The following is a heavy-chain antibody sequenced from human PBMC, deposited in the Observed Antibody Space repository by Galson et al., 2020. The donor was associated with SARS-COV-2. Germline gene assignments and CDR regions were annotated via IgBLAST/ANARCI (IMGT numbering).Heavy chain of an antibody. J-gene: IGHJ3*02. V-gene: IGHV1-18*01. Sequence: ASVKVSCKSSGYTFNTYGISWVRQAPGQGLEWMGWISPNSGNTYYAQKFQGRVTLTRDKFTSTVYMDLRGLMSDDTAVYFCARDWSTSRRGAFDIWGQGTQVTVSS. D-gene: IGHD3-3*01. CDR2: ISPNSGNT. CDR3: ARDWSTSRRGAFDI. CDR1: GYTFNTYG.